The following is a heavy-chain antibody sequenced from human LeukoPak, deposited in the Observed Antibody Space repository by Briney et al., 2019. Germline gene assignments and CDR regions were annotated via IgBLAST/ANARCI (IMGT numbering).Heavy chain of an antibody. V-gene: IGHV1-69*05. CDR3: ARKGSGYGMDV. D-gene: IGHD1-26*01. J-gene: IGHJ6*02. Sequence: SVKVSCKASGGTFSSYAISWVRQSPGQGLEWMGGIIPIFGTANYAQKFQGRVTMTRDTSTSTVYMELSSLRSEDTAVYYCARKGSGYGMDVWGQGTTVTVSS. CDR2: IIPIFGTA. CDR1: GGTFSSYA.